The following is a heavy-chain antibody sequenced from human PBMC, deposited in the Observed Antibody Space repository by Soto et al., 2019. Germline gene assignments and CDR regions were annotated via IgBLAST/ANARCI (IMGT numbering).Heavy chain of an antibody. J-gene: IGHJ4*02. CDR1: GWTFSSYA. CDR2: IIPIFGTA. CDR3: ATSRIAVAGNRVNYFEY. D-gene: IGHD6-19*01. Sequence: SVKVSCKACGWTFSSYAISWVGQAGGQGREWMGGIIPIFGTANYAQKFQGRVTITADKSTSTAYMELSSLRSEDTAVYYCATSRIAVAGNRVNYFEYLGQGTRVTVSS. V-gene: IGHV1-69*06.